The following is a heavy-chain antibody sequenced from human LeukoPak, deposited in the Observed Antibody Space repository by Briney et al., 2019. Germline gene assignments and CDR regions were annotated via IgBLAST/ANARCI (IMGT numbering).Heavy chain of an antibody. CDR2: ISGSGGST. J-gene: IGHJ4*02. CDR3: AKDLEYSSGWYPDY. V-gene: IGHV3-23*01. Sequence: PGGSLRLSCAASGFTFSSYAMSWVRQAPGKGLEWVSAISGSGGSTYYADSVKGRFTISRDNSKNTLYLQMNSLRAEDTAVYYCAKDLEYSSGWYPDYWGQGTLVTVSS. D-gene: IGHD6-19*01. CDR1: GFTFSSYA.